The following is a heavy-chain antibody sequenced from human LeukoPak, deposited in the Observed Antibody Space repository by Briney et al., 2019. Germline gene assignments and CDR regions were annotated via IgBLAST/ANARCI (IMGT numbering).Heavy chain of an antibody. CDR1: DGSITSYY. CDR2: IYNSGST. J-gene: IGHJ6*02. Sequence: SETLSLTCTVSDGSITSYYWNWIRQPPGEGLEWIGNIYNSGSTDYNPFLKSRVTISLNTSKNHFSLKLTSVTAADTAVYYCATAPILRGEAGEQYKYGMDVWGQGTTVIVSS. CDR3: ATAPILRGEAGEQYKYGMDV. V-gene: IGHV4-59*12. D-gene: IGHD1-1*01.